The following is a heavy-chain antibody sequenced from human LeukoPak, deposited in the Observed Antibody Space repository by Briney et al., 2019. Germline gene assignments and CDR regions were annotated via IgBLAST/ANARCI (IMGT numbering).Heavy chain of an antibody. Sequence: SVKVSFKASGGTFSGYAINWVRQAPGQGLEWMGGIIPIFGTSNYAQRFQGRVTISADESTSTAYMELSSLRSEDTAVYYCASPMVYDTYYYYHGMDVWGQGTTVTVSS. CDR3: ASPMVYDTYYYYHGMDV. J-gene: IGHJ6*02. V-gene: IGHV1-69*13. D-gene: IGHD2-8*01. CDR2: IIPIFGTS. CDR1: GGTFSGYA.